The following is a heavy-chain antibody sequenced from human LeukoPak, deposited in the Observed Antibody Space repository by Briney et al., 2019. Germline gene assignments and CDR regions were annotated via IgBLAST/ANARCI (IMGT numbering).Heavy chain of an antibody. CDR1: GFTFSSYS. D-gene: IGHD6-13*01. CDR3: ASGPYSSSWYPGADY. J-gene: IGHJ4*02. V-gene: IGHV3-48*02. Sequence: PGGSLRLSCAASGFTFSSYSVNWVRQAPGKGLEWVSYISSSSSTIYYADSVKGRFTISRDNAKNSLYLQMNSLRDEDTAVYYCASGPYSSSWYPGADYWGQGTLVTVSS. CDR2: ISSSSSTI.